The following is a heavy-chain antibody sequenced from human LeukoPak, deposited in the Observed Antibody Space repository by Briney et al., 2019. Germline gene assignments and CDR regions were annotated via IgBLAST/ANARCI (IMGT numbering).Heavy chain of an antibody. V-gene: IGHV3-30*18. CDR2: ISYDGSNK. J-gene: IGHJ4*02. Sequence: GGSLRLSCAASGFTFSSYGMRWVRQAPGKGLEWVAVISYDGSNKYYADSVKGRFTISRDNSKNTLYLQMNSLRAEDTAVYCCAKEQWLVFDYWGQGTLVTVSS. D-gene: IGHD6-19*01. CDR3: AKEQWLVFDY. CDR1: GFTFSSYG.